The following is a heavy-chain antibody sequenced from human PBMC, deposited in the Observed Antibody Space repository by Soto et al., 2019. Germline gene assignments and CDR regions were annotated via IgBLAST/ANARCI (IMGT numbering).Heavy chain of an antibody. CDR2: IGIADNR. CDR3: ARGWVGATRYGMDV. J-gene: IGHJ6*02. CDR1: GFTFSSYD. Sequence: GGSLRLSCAASGFTFSSYDMHWVRQGTGQGLEWVSTIGIADNRYYLSSVKGRFTISRDDAENSLYLQMNSLKAGDTAVYYCARGWVGATRYGMDVWGQGTTVTVSS. V-gene: IGHV3-13*04. D-gene: IGHD1-26*01.